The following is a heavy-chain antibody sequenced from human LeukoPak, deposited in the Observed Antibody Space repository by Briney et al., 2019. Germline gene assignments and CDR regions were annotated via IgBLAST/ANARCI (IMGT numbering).Heavy chain of an antibody. CDR3: ARRTYFYDSSVYYFDY. CDR2: IYHSGSN. Sequence: PSETLSLTCTVSGGSISRYYRSWIRQPPGKGLEWIGYIYHSGSNNYNPPLKSRVTISVDTSKTQFSLKLSSVTAADTAVYDCARRTYFYDSSVYYFDYWGQGTLVTVSS. V-gene: IGHV4-59*01. CDR1: GGSISRYY. J-gene: IGHJ4*02. D-gene: IGHD3-22*01.